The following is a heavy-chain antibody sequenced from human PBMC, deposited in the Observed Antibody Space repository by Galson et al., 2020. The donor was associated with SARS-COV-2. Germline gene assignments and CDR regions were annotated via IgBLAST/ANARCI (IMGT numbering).Heavy chain of an antibody. CDR3: ARGSNVDTATDAFDI. J-gene: IGHJ3*02. D-gene: IGHD5-18*01. Sequence: GESLKISCAASGFTFSSYGMHWVRQAPGKGLEWVAVIWYDGSNKYYADSVKGRFTISRDNSKNTLYLQMNSLRAEDTAVYYCARGSNVDTATDAFDIWGQGTMVTVSS. V-gene: IGHV3-33*01. CDR1: GFTFSSYG. CDR2: IWYDGSNK.